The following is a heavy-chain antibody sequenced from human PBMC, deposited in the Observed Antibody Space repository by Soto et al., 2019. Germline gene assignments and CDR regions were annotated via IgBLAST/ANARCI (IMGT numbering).Heavy chain of an antibody. V-gene: IGHV1-18*01. Sequence: ASVKVSCKASGYTFTSYGISWVRQAPGQGLEWMGWISAYNGNTNYAQKLQGRVTMTTDTSTSTAYMELRSLRSDDTAVYYCARDAAYCSSTSCPNWFDPWGQGTLVTVSS. CDR1: GYTFTSYG. D-gene: IGHD2-2*01. J-gene: IGHJ5*02. CDR2: ISAYNGNT. CDR3: ARDAAYCSSTSCPNWFDP.